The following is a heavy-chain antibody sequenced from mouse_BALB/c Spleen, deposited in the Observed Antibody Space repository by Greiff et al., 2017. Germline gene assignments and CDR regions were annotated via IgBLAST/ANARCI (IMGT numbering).Heavy chain of an antibody. CDR1: GYTFTSYV. CDR3: AREGGDYDGSLYYAMDY. J-gene: IGHJ4*01. Sequence: EVQLQQSGPELVKPGASVKMSCKASGYTFTSYVMHWVKQKPGQGLEWIGYINPYNDGTKYNEKFKGKATLTSDKSSSTAYMELSSLTSEDSAVYYCAREGGDYDGSLYYAMDYWGQGTSVTVSA. CDR2: INPYNDGT. D-gene: IGHD2-4*01. V-gene: IGHV1-14*01.